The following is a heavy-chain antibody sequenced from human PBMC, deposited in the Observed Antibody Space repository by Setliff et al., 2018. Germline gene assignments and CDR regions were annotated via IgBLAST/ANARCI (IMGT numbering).Heavy chain of an antibody. Sequence: ASVKVSCKSSAYIFNSYGISLVRQAPGQGLEGRGWISSYNDITNYAQRFQGRVTMTTDTSTSAAYMELRSLRSDDTAVYYCANSTLSICSSGTCPNAFDVWGQGTMVTVSS. CDR1: AYIFNSYG. D-gene: IGHD2-15*01. CDR3: ANSTLSICSSGTCPNAFDV. V-gene: IGHV1-18*01. J-gene: IGHJ3*01. CDR2: ISSYNDIT.